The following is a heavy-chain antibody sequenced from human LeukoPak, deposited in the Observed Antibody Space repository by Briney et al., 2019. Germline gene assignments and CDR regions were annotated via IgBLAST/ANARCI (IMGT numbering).Heavy chain of an antibody. D-gene: IGHD5-12*01. CDR2: ISAYNGNT. Sequence: ASVKVSCKASGYTFTSYGISWVRQAPGQGLEWMGWISAYNGNTNYAQKLQGRATMTTDTSTSTAYMELRSLRSDDTAVYYCARGWAVATDDHFDYWGQGTLVTVSS. V-gene: IGHV1-18*01. CDR3: ARGWAVATDDHFDY. CDR1: GYTFTSYG. J-gene: IGHJ4*02.